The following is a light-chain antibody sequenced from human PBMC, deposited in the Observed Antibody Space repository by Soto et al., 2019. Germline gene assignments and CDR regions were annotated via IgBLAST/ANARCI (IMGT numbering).Light chain of an antibody. J-gene: IGLJ1*01. CDR3: SSYTSSTTYV. CDR1: SSDVGGYNY. V-gene: IGLV2-14*01. Sequence: QSALTQPASVSGSPGQSITISCTGTSSDVGGYNYVSWYQQHPGKAPKLMIYEVSNRPSGVSNRFSGSKSGNTASLTISGLQAEDEDDYYCSSYTSSTTYVFATVTKLTVL. CDR2: EVS.